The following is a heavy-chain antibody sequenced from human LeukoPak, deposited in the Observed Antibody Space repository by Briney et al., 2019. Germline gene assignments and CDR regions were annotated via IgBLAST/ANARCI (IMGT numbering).Heavy chain of an antibody. CDR3: ARHDRYSGSYD. V-gene: IGHV5-51*01. D-gene: IGHD1-26*01. Sequence: GESLKISCKGSGYDFTTYWIGWVRQMPGKGLEWMGVIYPADSDTTYSPSFQGQVTISTDKSISTAYLQWSSLKASDTAMYYCARHDRYSGSYDWGQGTLVTVSS. CDR1: GYDFTTYW. J-gene: IGHJ4*02. CDR2: IYPADSDT.